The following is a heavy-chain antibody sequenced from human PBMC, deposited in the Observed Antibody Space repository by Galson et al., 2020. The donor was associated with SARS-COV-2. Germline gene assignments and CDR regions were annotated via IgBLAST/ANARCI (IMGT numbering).Heavy chain of an antibody. CDR3: ARLGVPQPLYYFDY. CDR2: INSDGTTT. CDR1: GFTFSSYW. J-gene: IGHJ4*02. D-gene: IGHD3-16*01. V-gene: IGHV3-74*01. Sequence: GESLKISCAASGFTFSSYWMHWVRQAPGKGLVWVSRINSDGTTTGYADSVTGRFTISRDNAKNTLYLQMNSLTAEDTAVYYCARLGVPQPLYYFDYWGQGTLVTVSS.